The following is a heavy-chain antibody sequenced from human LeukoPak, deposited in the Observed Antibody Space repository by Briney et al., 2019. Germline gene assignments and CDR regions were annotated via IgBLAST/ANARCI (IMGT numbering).Heavy chain of an antibody. V-gene: IGHV3-7*01. D-gene: IGHD3-10*01. CDR3: ARDSSGSYYSHFDY. CDR2: IKQDGSEK. CDR1: GFTFSSYW. J-gene: IGHJ4*02. Sequence: GGSLRLSCAASGFTFSSYWMSWVRRAPGKGLEWVANIKQDGSEKYYVDSVKGRFTISRDNAKNSLYLQMNSLRAEDTAVYYCARDSSGSYYSHFDYWGQGTLVTVSS.